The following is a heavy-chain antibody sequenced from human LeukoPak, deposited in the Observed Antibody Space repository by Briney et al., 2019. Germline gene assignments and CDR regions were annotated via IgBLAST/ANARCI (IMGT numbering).Heavy chain of an antibody. J-gene: IGHJ5*02. D-gene: IGHD1-1*01. V-gene: IGHV4-61*08. CDR3: ARHGTSGTNLNWFDP. CDR2: IYYSGST. CDR1: GGSMSSGGYY. Sequence: SETLSLTCTVSGGSMSSGGYYWSWIRQHPGKGLEWIGYIYYSGSTNYNPSLKSRVTISVDTSKNQFSLKLSSVTAADTAVYYCARHGTSGTNLNWFDPWGQGTLVTVSS.